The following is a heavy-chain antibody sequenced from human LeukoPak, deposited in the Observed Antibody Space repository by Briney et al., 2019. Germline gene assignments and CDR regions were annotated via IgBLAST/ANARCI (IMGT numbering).Heavy chain of an antibody. V-gene: IGHV4-34*01. CDR1: GGSFSGYY. Sequence: SETLSLTCAVYGGSFSGYYWSWIRQPPGKGLEWIGEINHSGSTNYNPSLKSRVTISVDTSKNQFSLKLSSVTAADTAVYYCARGRFYYGSGSTDYWGQGTLVTVSS. CDR3: ARGRFYYGSGSTDY. D-gene: IGHD3-10*01. J-gene: IGHJ4*02. CDR2: INHSGST.